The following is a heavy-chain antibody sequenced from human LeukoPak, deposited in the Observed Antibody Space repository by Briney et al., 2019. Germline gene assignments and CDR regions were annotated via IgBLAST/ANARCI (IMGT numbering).Heavy chain of an antibody. V-gene: IGHV4-34*01. D-gene: IGHD6-6*01. Sequence: SETLSLTCGVYAESFSGYHWTWIRLRPGRGLDWIGDIDHSGSAHYNPSLKSRVTISADTSNKQFSLNLHSVTAADTAVYYCARGFPSSSRWFDPWGQGTLVTVSS. J-gene: IGHJ5*02. CDR1: AESFSGYH. CDR3: ARGFPSSSRWFDP. CDR2: IDHSGSA.